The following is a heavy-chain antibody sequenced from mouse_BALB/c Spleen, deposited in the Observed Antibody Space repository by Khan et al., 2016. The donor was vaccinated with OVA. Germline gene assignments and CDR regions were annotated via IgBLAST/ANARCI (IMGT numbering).Heavy chain of an antibody. Sequence: VQLQQSGPELMKPGASVKISCKASGYSFTSYYIHWLMQSHGKSLEWIGYIDPFSGGTTYNQKFKGKAPLTVDKSSSTAYIHLSPLTSEEAAVYYCTRHGYVAWFTYWGQGTLVTVSA. CDR3: TRHGYVAWFTY. V-gene: IGHV1S135*01. D-gene: IGHD2-2*01. CDR1: GYSFTSYY. CDR2: IDPFSGGT. J-gene: IGHJ3*01.